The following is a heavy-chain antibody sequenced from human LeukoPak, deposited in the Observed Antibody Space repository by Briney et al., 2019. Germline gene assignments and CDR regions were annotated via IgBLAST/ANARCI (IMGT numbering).Heavy chain of an antibody. V-gene: IGHV1-69*13. CDR1: GGTFRRFT. CDR3: AREWGLESSGYYYAY. J-gene: IGHJ4*02. CDR2: ITPIFGTA. Sequence: WASVKVSCKASGGTFRRFTISWVRQAPGQGFEWMGGITPIFGTANFAQKFQGRVSITADESMSTAFMELSSLRSEDTAVYYCAREWGLESSGYYYAYWGQGTLVTVSS. D-gene: IGHD3-22*01.